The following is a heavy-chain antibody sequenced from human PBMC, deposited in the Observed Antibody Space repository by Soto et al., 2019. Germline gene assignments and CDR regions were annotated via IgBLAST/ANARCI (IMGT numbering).Heavy chain of an antibody. CDR3: ARSLSITGTPQHQSQEQYYYYYYYMDV. Sequence: PGESLKISCKGSGYSFTSYWIGWVRQMPGKGLEWMGIIYPGDSDTRYSPSFQGQVTISADKSISTAYLQWSSLKASDTAMYYCARSLSITGTPQHQSQEQYYYYYYYMDVWGKGTTVTVSS. D-gene: IGHD1-7*01. CDR2: IYPGDSDT. V-gene: IGHV5-51*01. J-gene: IGHJ6*03. CDR1: GYSFTSYW.